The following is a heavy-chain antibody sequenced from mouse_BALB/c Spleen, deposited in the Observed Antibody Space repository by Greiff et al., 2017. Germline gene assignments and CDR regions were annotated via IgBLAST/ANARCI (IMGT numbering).Heavy chain of an antibody. CDR3: ARFYYLTLYDMDY. D-gene: IGHD2-1*01. V-gene: IGHV5-6-3*01. Sequence: EVKLVESGGGLVQPGGSLKLSCAASGFTFSSYGMSWVRQTPDKRLELVATINSNGGSIYYPDSVKGRFTISRDNAKNTLYLQMSSLKSEDTAMYYCARFYYLTLYDMDYWGQGTSVTVSS. CDR1: GFTFSSYG. CDR2: INSNGGSI. J-gene: IGHJ4*01.